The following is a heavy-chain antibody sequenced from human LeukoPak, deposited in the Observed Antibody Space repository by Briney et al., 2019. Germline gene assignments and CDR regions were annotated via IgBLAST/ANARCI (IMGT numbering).Heavy chain of an antibody. V-gene: IGHV4-34*01. D-gene: IGHD6-13*01. Sequence: SSETLSLTCAVYGGSFSGYYWSWIRQPPGKGLEWIGEINHSGSTNYNPSLKSRVTISVDTSKNQFSLKLSSVTAADTAVYYCARRPPAAAGTFDYWGQGTLVTVSS. CDR3: ARRPPAAAGTFDY. J-gene: IGHJ4*02. CDR1: GGSFSGYY. CDR2: INHSGST.